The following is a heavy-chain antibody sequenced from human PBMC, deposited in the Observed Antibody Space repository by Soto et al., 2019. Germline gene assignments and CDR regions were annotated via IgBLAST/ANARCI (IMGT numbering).Heavy chain of an antibody. V-gene: IGHV3-30-3*01. CDR1: GFTFSSYA. J-gene: IGHJ4*02. D-gene: IGHD1-26*01. Sequence: QVQLVESGGGVVQPGRSLRLSCAASGFTFSSYAMHWVRQAPGKGLEWVAIVSYGGSDKYYADSVKGRFTISRDNSMNTLSLQMNSLRAEDTAVYYCARDGAPMKWEPYFFDYWGQGTLVTVSS. CDR2: VSYGGSDK. CDR3: ARDGAPMKWEPYFFDY.